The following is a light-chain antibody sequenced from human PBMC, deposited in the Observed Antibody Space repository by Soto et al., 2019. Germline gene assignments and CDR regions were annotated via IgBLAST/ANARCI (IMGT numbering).Light chain of an antibody. CDR1: SSDVGAYNY. CDR3: SSYISSSTVG. V-gene: IGLV2-14*01. CDR2: EVS. Sequence: QSALTQPASVSGSPGQSITISCTGTSSDVGAYNYVSWYQQHPGKAPKLMIYEVSNRPSGVSNRFSGSKSGNTASLTISGLQAEDEADYYCSSYISSSTVGFGGGTKVTVL. J-gene: IGLJ2*01.